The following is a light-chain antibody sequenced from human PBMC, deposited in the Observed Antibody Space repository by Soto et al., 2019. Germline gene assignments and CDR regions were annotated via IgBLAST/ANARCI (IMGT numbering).Light chain of an antibody. CDR1: NIGSKS. V-gene: IGLV3-21*04. CDR2: YDS. CDR3: QVWDSSSDHHVV. J-gene: IGLJ2*01. Sequence: SYELTQPPSVSVDPGKTARITCGGTNIGSKSVHWYQQKPGQAPVLVIYYDSDRPSGIPERFSGSNSGNTATLTISRVEAGDEADYYCQVWDSSSDHHVVFGGGTKLTVL.